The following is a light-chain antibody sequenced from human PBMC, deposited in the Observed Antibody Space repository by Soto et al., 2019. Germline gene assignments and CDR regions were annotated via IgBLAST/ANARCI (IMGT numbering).Light chain of an antibody. CDR3: SSFTSSSTGV. V-gene: IGLV2-14*01. Sequence: QSALTQPASVSGSPGQSITISCTGTSSDIGGYNYVSWYQQHPGKAPKLMIYEVSNRPSGVYNRFSGSKSGNTASLTISGLQAEDEAYYYCSSFTSSSTGVFGGGTKLTV. CDR2: EVS. CDR1: SSDIGGYNY. J-gene: IGLJ3*02.